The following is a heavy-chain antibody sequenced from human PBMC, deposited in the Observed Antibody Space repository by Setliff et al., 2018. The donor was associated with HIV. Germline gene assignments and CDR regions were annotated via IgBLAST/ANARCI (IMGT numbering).Heavy chain of an antibody. D-gene: IGHD1-26*01. CDR1: GYNFANYW. CDR3: ARRRSSGSLLDAFEI. V-gene: IGHV5-51*01. J-gene: IGHJ3*02. CDR2: VYPGDSDT. Sequence: GESLKISCKGSGYNFANYWIGWVRQMPGKGLEWMGIVYPGDSDTKYSPSFRGQFAITADKSITTAYLRWSSLKASDTAMYYCARRRSSGSLLDAFEIWGQGTMVTVSS.